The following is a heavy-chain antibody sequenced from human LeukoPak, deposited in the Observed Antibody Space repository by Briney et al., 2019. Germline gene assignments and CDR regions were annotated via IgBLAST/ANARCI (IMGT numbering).Heavy chain of an antibody. CDR3: ARVTSYQLLSDYYYYYMDV. V-gene: IGHV4-59*01. CDR1: GGSISGYY. Sequence: SETLSLTCTVSGGSISGYYWSWIRQPPGKGLEWIGYIYYSGSTNYSPSLKSRVTISVDTSENQFSLKLSSVTAADTALYYCARVTSYQLLSDYYYYYMDVWGKGTTVTVSS. CDR2: IYYSGST. J-gene: IGHJ6*03. D-gene: IGHD2-2*01.